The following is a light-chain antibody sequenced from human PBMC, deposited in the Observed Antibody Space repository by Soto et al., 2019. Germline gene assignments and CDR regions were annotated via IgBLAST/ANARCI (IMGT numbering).Light chain of an antibody. CDR3: QQRSNWPPIT. CDR2: GAS. V-gene: IGKV3D-20*02. J-gene: IGKJ5*01. Sequence: EIVLTQSPGTLSLSPGERATLSCMASQSFSSNYLAWYQHKPGQAPRLLISGASNRATGIPDRFSGSGSGTDFTLTISSLEPEDFAVYYCQQRSNWPPITFGQGTRLEIK. CDR1: QSFSSNY.